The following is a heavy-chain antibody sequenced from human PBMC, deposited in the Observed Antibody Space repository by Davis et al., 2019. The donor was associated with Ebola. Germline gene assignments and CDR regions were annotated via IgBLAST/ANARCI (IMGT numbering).Heavy chain of an antibody. CDR1: GDSISSSNW. D-gene: IGHD3-3*01. J-gene: IGHJ3*02. CDR3: ARGPIFGVVHDAFDI. V-gene: IGHV4-4*02. Sequence: SETLSLTCAVSGDSISSSNWWSWVRQPPGKGLEWIGEISQSGSTNYNPSLKSRVTISVDTSKNQFSLKLSSVTAADTAVYYCARGPIFGVVHDAFDIWGQGTMVTVSS. CDR2: ISQSGST.